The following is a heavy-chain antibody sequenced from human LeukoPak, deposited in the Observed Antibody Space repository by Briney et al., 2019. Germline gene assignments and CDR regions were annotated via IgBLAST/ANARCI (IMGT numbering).Heavy chain of an antibody. CDR2: LYSGGST. D-gene: IGHD4-17*01. J-gene: IGHJ4*02. V-gene: IGHV3-53*01. Sequence: GGSLRLSCAASGFTVSSNYMSWVRQAPGKGLEWVSVLYSGGSTYYADSVKGRLTISRDKSKNTLYLQMNSLRAEDTAVYYCARAGPGRTVTSFDYWGQGTLVTVSS. CDR3: ARAGPGRTVTSFDY. CDR1: GFTVSSNY.